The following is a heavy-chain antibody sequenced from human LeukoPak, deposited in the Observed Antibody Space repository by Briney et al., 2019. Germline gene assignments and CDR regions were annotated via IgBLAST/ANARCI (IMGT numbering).Heavy chain of an antibody. CDR1: GGSISSNSYY. V-gene: IGHV4-39*01. J-gene: IGHJ4*02. CDR2: IYYSGST. Sequence: SETLSLTCTASGGSISSNSYYWGWIRQPPGKGLEWIGSIYYSGSTYYNPSLKSRVTISVDTSKYQFSLKLSSVTAADTAVYYCASGYNGLDFWGQGTLVTVSS. CDR3: ASGYNGLDF. D-gene: IGHD5-12*01.